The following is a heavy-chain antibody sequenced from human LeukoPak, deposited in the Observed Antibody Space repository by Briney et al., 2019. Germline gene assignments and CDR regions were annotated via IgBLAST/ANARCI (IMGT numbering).Heavy chain of an antibody. J-gene: IGHJ6*03. CDR2: IYDSGNE. D-gene: IGHD2/OR15-2a*01. V-gene: IGHV4-39*01. Sequence: PSETLSLTCTVSGGSISTSAFYWGWIRQPPGKVLEWIGSIYDSGNEFYNPSLKSRVTISAYTSKNQFSLKLHSVTAADTAMYYCARQISDYYYYYMDVWGEGITVTVSS. CDR1: GGSISTSAFY. CDR3: ARQISDYYYYYMDV.